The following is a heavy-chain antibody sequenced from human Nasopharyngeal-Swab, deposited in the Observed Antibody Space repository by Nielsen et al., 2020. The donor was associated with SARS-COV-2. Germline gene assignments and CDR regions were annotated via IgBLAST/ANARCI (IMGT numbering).Heavy chain of an antibody. CDR3: ARQIWLRFSWFDT. CDR1: GGPISSSSYY. D-gene: IGHD5-12*01. J-gene: IGHJ5*02. CDR2: IYYSGST. Sequence: SETLSLTCTVPGGPISSSSYYWGSIRQPPGKGLEWIGSIYYSGSTYYNPSLKSRVTISVDTSKNPFSLKLSSVTAAHPAVYYRARQIWLRFSWFDTWGQGTLVTVSS. V-gene: IGHV4-39*01.